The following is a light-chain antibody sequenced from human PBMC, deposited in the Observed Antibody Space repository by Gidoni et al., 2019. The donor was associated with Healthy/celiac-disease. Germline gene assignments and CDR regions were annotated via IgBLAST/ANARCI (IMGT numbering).Light chain of an antibody. V-gene: IGKV1-39*01. CDR2: AAS. J-gene: IGKJ2*03. CDR3: QQGYSTPPG. Sequence: DIQMTQFPSSLSASVGDRVTITCRASQSISSYLNWYQQKPGKAPKLLIYAASILQSGVPSRFSGSGSGTDFTLTISSLQPEDFATYYCQQGYSTPPGFGQGTKLEIK. CDR1: QSISSY.